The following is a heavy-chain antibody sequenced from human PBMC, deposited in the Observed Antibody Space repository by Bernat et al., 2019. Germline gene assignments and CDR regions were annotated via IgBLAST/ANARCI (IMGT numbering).Heavy chain of an antibody. CDR3: ARGLGAPYYYDSSGYYYPFGY. J-gene: IGHJ4*02. CDR2: INPNSGGT. V-gene: IGHV1-2*04. CDR1: GYTFTGYY. D-gene: IGHD3-22*01. Sequence: QVQLVQSGAEVKKPGASVKVSCKASGYTFTGYYMHWVRQAPGQGLEWMGWINPNSGGTNYAQKFQGWVTMTRDPSISTAYMELSRLRSDDTAVYYCARGLGAPYYYDSSGYYYPFGYWGQGTLVTVSS.